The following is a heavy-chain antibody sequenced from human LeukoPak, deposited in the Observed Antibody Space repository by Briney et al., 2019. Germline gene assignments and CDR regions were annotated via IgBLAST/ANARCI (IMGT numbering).Heavy chain of an antibody. CDR1: GFTVSSDY. V-gene: IGHV3-66*01. D-gene: IGHD6-19*01. J-gene: IGHJ4*02. CDR3: ARGPQWLFCFDY. CDR2: IYSGGST. Sequence: GGSLRLSCAASGFTVSSDYMSWVRQAPGKGLEWVSIIYSGGSTYYADSVKGRFTISRDNSKNTLYLQMNSLRAEDTAVYYCARGPQWLFCFDYWGQGTLVTVSS.